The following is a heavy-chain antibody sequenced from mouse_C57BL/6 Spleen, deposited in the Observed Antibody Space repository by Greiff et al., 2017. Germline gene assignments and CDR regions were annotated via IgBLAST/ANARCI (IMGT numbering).Heavy chain of an antibody. J-gene: IGHJ2*01. CDR3: AKGTRYFDY. Sequence: VQLQQPGAELVKPGASVKLSCTASGFNITDYYMHWVKQRTEQGLEWIGRIDPEDGETKYAPKFQGKATITADTSSNTAYLQLSSLTSEDTAVYYCAKGTRYFDYWGQGTTLTVSS. V-gene: IGHV14-2*01. CDR1: GFNITDYY. D-gene: IGHD3-3*01. CDR2: IDPEDGET.